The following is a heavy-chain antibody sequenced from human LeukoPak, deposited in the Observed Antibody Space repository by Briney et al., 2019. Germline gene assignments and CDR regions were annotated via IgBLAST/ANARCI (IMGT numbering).Heavy chain of an antibody. Sequence: SETLSLTCTVSGGFISTYYWSWVRQPAGKGLEWIGRISTSGSNNYNPSLKSRVTISVDTSKNQFSLKLSSVTAADTAVYYCARGGNYGTPWGQGTLVTVSS. CDR1: GGFISTYY. D-gene: IGHD3-10*01. CDR2: ISTSGSN. J-gene: IGHJ5*02. CDR3: ARGGNYGTP. V-gene: IGHV4-4*07.